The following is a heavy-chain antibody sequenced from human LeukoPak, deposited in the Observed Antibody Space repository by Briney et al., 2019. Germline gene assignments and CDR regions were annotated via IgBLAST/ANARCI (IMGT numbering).Heavy chain of an antibody. CDR2: INPNSGGT. V-gene: IGHV1-2*02. CDR1: GYTFTGYY. J-gene: IGHJ3*02. CDR3: ARDLGTLLWFGDPIPNFGI. Sequence: ASVKVSCKASGYTFTGYYMHWVRQAPGQGLEWMGWINPNSGGTNYAQKFQGRVTMTRDTSISTAYMELSRLRSDATAVYYCARDLGTLLWFGDPIPNFGIWGQGTMVTVSS. D-gene: IGHD3-10*01.